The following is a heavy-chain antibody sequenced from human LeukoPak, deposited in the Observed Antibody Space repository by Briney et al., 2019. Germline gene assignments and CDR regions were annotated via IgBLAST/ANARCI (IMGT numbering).Heavy chain of an antibody. V-gene: IGHV1-2*02. CDR1: GYTFTGYY. CDR2: INPNSGGT. J-gene: IGHJ4*02. CDR3: ARDSSYYDFWSGYLVY. D-gene: IGHD3-3*01. Sequence: ASVKVSCKASGYTFTGYYMHWVRQAPGQGLEWMGWINPNSGGTNYAQKFQGRVTMTRDTSISTAYMELSRLRSDDTAVYYCARDSSYYDFWSGYLVYWGQGTLVTVSS.